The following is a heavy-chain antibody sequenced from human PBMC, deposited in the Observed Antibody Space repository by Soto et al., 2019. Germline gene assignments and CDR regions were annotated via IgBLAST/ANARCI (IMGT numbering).Heavy chain of an antibody. CDR1: GFTFSSYS. V-gene: IGHV3-21*01. CDR2: ISSSSSYI. CDR3: ALETTVTATGFDY. J-gene: IGHJ4*02. Sequence: GGSLRLSCAASGFTFSSYSMNWVRQAPGKGLEWVSSISSSSSYIYYADSVKGRFTISRDNAKNSLYLQMNSLRAEDTAVYYCALETTVTATGFDYWSQGTQVTVSS. D-gene: IGHD4-17*01.